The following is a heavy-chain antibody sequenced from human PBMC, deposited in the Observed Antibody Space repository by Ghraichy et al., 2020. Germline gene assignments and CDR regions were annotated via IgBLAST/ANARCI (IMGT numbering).Heavy chain of an antibody. CDR3: ARDSAAADFDY. Sequence: GVLNISCAASGFTFSSYWMHWVRQAPGKGLVWVSRINSDGSSTSYADSVKGRFTISRDNAKNTLYLQMNSLRAEDTAVYYCARDSAAADFDYWGQGTLVTVSS. J-gene: IGHJ4*02. V-gene: IGHV3-74*01. D-gene: IGHD6-13*01. CDR2: INSDGSST. CDR1: GFTFSSYW.